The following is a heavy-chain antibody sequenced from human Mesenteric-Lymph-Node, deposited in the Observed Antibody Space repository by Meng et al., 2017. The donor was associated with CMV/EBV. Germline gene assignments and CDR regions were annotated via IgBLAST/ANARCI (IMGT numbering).Heavy chain of an antibody. Sequence: GESLKISCAASGFTFSSYSMNWVRQAPGKGLEWVSSISSSSSYIYYADSVKGRFTISRDNAKNSLYLQMNSLRAEDTAVYYCARGGSPRGWGQGTLVTVSS. CDR2: ISSSSSYI. D-gene: IGHD1-26*01. V-gene: IGHV3-21*04. CDR1: GFTFSSYS. J-gene: IGHJ4*02. CDR3: ARGGSPRG.